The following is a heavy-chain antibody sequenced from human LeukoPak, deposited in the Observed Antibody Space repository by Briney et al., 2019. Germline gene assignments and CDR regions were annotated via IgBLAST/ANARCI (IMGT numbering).Heavy chain of an antibody. V-gene: IGHV4-34*01. CDR3: ARSKDGSGFAAY. D-gene: IGHD3-22*01. J-gene: IGHJ4*02. CDR2: INHSGNT. Sequence: SETLSLTCAVYGGSFSGHYWTWIRQPPGKGLEWIGEINHSGNTNYNPSLKSQVAISVDTSKNQFSLKLSSVIAADTAMYYCARSKDGSGFAAYWGQGTQVTVSS. CDR1: GGSFSGHY.